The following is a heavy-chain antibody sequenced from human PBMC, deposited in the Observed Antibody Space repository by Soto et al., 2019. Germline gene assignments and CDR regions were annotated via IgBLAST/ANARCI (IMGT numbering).Heavy chain of an antibody. V-gene: IGHV1-69*02. Sequence: GASVKVSCKAAGGTFSSYTISWGRQAPGQGLEWMGRIIPILGIANYAQKFQGRVTITADKSTSTAYMELSSLRSEDTAVYYCASDLGYCSGGSCYYGMDVWGQGTTVTVSS. CDR2: IIPILGIA. CDR3: ASDLGYCSGGSCYYGMDV. CDR1: GGTFSSYT. D-gene: IGHD2-15*01. J-gene: IGHJ6*02.